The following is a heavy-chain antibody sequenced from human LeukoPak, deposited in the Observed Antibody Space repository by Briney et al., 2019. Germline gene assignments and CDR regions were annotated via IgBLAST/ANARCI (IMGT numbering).Heavy chain of an antibody. V-gene: IGHV3-23*01. CDR3: ARGECSGGSCYSTFPLDY. D-gene: IGHD2-15*01. CDR2: ISGSGDIT. J-gene: IGHJ4*02. Sequence: GGSLRLSCAASGFSFSSYGINWVRQAPGKGLEWVSGISGSGDITYYADSVKGRFTISRDNSRNTLYLQVNSLRAEDTAVYYCARGECSGGSCYSTFPLDYWGQGTLVTVSS. CDR1: GFSFSSYG.